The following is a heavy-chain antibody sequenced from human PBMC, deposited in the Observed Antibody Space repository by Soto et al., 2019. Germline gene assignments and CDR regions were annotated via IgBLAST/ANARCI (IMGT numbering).Heavy chain of an antibody. V-gene: IGHV4-59*11. D-gene: IGHD1-26*01. CDR2: MYYTGST. CDR3: ARGTGSYSSNLVY. Sequence: QVQLQESGPGLVKPSETLSLSCTVSDGSISGPYWSWIRQPPGKGLEWIGYMYYTGSTNYNPSLKSRVTISLDTSRKQFSLNLSSVTAADTAVYYCARGTGSYSSNLVYWGQGALVTVSS. CDR1: DGSISGPY. J-gene: IGHJ4*02.